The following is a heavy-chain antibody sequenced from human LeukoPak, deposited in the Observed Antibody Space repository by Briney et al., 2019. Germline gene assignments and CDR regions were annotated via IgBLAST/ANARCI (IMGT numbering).Heavy chain of an antibody. CDR2: IWYDGSNK. V-gene: IGHV3-33*01. D-gene: IGHD5-12*01. CDR1: GFTFSNYG. CDR3: AREMGLNIVATFGY. Sequence: HAGRSLRPSCAASGFTFSNYGMHWVRQAPGKGLEWVALIWYDGSNKYYADSVQGRFIISRDNSKNTLYLQMNSLRAEDTAVYYCAREMGLNIVATFGYWGQGTLVTVSS. J-gene: IGHJ4*02.